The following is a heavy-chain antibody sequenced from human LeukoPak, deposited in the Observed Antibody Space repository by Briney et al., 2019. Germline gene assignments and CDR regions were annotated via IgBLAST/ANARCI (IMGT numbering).Heavy chain of an antibody. Sequence: PGRSLRLSCAASGFTFSSYGMHWVRQAPGKGLEWVAVISYDGSNKYYADSVKGRFTISRDNSKNTPYLQMNSLRAEDTAVYYCAKPGIAAAGTKGVWFDPWGQGTLVTVSS. CDR3: AKPGIAAAGTKGVWFDP. D-gene: IGHD6-13*01. CDR2: ISYDGSNK. J-gene: IGHJ5*02. CDR1: GFTFSSYG. V-gene: IGHV3-30*18.